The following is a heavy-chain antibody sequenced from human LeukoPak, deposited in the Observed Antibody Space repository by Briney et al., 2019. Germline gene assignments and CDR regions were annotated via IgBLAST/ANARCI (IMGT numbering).Heavy chain of an antibody. CDR1: GYTFTSYG. Sequence: PGASVKVSCKTSGYTFTSYGISWVRQAPGQGLEWMGWMNPNSGNTGYAQKFQGRVTMTRNTSISTAYMELRSLRSDDTAMYYCARDREDIVLMVYAIDLDYWGQGTLVTVSS. CDR2: MNPNSGNT. V-gene: IGHV1-8*02. J-gene: IGHJ4*02. CDR3: ARDREDIVLMVYAIDLDY. D-gene: IGHD2-8*01.